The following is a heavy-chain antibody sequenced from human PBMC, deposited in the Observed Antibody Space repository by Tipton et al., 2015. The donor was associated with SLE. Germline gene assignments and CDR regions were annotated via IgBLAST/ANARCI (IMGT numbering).Heavy chain of an antibody. V-gene: IGHV1-2*02. CDR3: VRDNNFSAG. CDR1: GYTFSVYF. Sequence: QSGAEVKKPGASVKVSCETSGYTFSVYFIHWVRQAPGQGLEWMGWVYPTNGDTRYAEKFQGRVTMTRDTSVNTVYLELNRRRSDDTARYFCVRDNNFSAGWGQGSLVTLPS. CDR2: VYPTNGDT. J-gene: IGHJ4*01. D-gene: IGHD1-20*01.